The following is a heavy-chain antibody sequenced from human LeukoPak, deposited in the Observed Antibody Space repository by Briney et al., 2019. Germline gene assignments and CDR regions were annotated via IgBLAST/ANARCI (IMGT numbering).Heavy chain of an antibody. CDR1: GFTFSSFD. V-gene: IGHV3-13*01. CDR2: IGTASDT. J-gene: IGHJ4*02. Sequence: PGGSLRLSCAASGFTFSSFDMHWVRQPTGQGLEWVSTIGTASDTYYPGSVKGRFTVSRDTSKNTLYLQMDSLRDEDTGVYRCAARDGGDYPYFDYWGPGTLVTVSS. D-gene: IGHD4-17*01. CDR3: AARDGGDYPYFDY.